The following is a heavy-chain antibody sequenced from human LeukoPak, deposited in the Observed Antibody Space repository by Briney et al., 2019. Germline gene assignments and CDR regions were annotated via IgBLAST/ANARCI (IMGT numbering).Heavy chain of an antibody. CDR1: GDSIRITNW. CDR3: ARGGYSNPVVYFDY. D-gene: IGHD4-11*01. Sequence: SETLSLTCAVSGDSIRITNWWSWVRQAPGKGLEWIGEISDTGITKYNPSLKSRVTILIDKSKNQLSLMLSSVIAADTAVYYCARGGYSNPVVYFDYWGQGTLVTVSS. V-gene: IGHV4/OR15-8*02. J-gene: IGHJ4*02. CDR2: ISDTGIT.